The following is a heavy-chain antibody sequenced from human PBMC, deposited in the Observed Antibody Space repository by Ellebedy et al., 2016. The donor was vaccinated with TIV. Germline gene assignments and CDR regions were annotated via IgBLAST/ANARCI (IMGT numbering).Heavy chain of an antibody. Sequence: ASVKVSCKASGYTFTGSYMHWVRQPPGQGLEWMGWINPNSGGTKYEQKFQGRVTMTRDTSISTAYMELSRLRSDDTAVYYYAREDCSGGSCYWDSGGQGTLVTVSS. D-gene: IGHD2-15*01. CDR2: INPNSGGT. J-gene: IGHJ4*02. V-gene: IGHV1-2*02. CDR3: AREDCSGGSCYWDS. CDR1: GYTFTGSY.